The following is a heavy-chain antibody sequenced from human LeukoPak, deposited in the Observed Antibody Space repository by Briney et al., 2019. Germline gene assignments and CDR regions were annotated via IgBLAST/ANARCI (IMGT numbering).Heavy chain of an antibody. J-gene: IGHJ5*02. CDR3: AIFDFLFGEIDNWFDP. V-gene: IGHV5-51*01. CDR1: GYSFTNYR. D-gene: IGHD3-16*01. CDR2: IYPTDSDT. Sequence: GESLKISCKGSGYSFTNYRIGWVRQTPGKGLEWMGIIYPTDSDTRYSPSFQGQVTISADKSISTAYLQWSSLKASDTAMYYCAIFDFLFGEIDNWFDPWGQGTQVTVSS.